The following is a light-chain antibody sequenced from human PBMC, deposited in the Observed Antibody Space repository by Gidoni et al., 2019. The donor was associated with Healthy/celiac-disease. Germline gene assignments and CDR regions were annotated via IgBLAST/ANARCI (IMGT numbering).Light chain of an antibody. CDR1: SSDVCGYNY. J-gene: IGLJ2*01. CDR2: EVS. Sequence: QSALTQPPSASGSPAQPVTISCTGTSSDVCGYNYVSWYQQHPGKAPKLMIYEVSKRPSGVPDRFSGSKSGNTASLTVSGLQAEDEADYYCSSYAGSNNLVFGGGTKLTVL. CDR3: SSYAGSNNLV. V-gene: IGLV2-8*01.